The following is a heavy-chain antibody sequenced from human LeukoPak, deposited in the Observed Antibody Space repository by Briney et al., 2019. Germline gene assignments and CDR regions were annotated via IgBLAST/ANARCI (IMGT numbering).Heavy chain of an antibody. CDR2: ISTDGSTT. J-gene: IGHJ5*02. V-gene: IGHV3-74*01. D-gene: IGHD5-12*01. CDR3: ARDLDGYRSGNGA. Sequence: PGGSLRLSCAVSGFIFSSYEMNWVRQAPGKGLVWVSRISTDGSTTGYADSVKGRFTISRDNAKNTLYLQMNSLRAEDTAVYYCARDLDGYRSGNGAWGQGTLVTVSS. CDR1: GFIFSSYE.